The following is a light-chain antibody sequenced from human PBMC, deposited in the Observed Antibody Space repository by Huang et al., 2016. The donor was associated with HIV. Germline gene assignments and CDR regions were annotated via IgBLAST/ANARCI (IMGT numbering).Light chain of an antibody. CDR3: QQRRSWPLT. J-gene: IGKJ4*01. CDR2: EAS. V-gene: IGKV3D-11*01. CDR1: EDISNS. Sequence: EIVLTQSPATLSLSLGERATLSCRASEDISNSIVWYQQRPGQAPKLLISEASKGATGFPARFSGSGSGTEFILTIDSLEPEDFAVYYCQQRRSWPLTFGGGTKVEIK.